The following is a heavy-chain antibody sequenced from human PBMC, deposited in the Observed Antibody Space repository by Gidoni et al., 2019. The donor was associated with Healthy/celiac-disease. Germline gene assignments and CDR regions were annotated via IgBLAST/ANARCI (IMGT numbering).Heavy chain of an antibody. D-gene: IGHD3-10*01. Sequence: VQLLESGGGLVQPGGSLRLSCAASGFTFSSYAMRWVRQAPGKGLEWVSAISGRCGSTFYADSVKGRFTISRDNAKNTLYLQMNSLRAEDAAVYYCEKGGRGELLWFGELSGVFDYWGQGTLVTVSS. V-gene: IGHV3-23*01. CDR1: GFTFSSYA. CDR3: EKGGRGELLWFGELSGVFDY. CDR2: ISGRCGST. J-gene: IGHJ4*02.